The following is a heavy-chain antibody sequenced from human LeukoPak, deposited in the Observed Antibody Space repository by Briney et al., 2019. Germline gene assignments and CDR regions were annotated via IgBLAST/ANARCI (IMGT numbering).Heavy chain of an antibody. J-gene: IGHJ4*02. Sequence: GGSLRLSCAASEFTFSSYAMHWVRQAPDKGLEWVALISYDGSNKDYADSVKGRFTISRDNSKNSLYLQMNSLRGEDTAVYYCARGMYYDILAGPPDYWGQGTLVTVSS. CDR1: EFTFSSYA. CDR2: ISYDGSNK. CDR3: ARGMYYDILAGPPDY. V-gene: IGHV3-30*04. D-gene: IGHD3-9*01.